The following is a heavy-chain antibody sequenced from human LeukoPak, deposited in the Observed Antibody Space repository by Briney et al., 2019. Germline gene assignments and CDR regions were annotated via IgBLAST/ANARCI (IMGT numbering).Heavy chain of an antibody. V-gene: IGHV3-48*03. CDR3: AILMVRGAYGMDV. D-gene: IGHD3-10*01. CDR1: GFTFSSYE. Sequence: PGGSLRLSCAASGFTFSSYEMNWVRQASGKGLEWVSYISSSGSTIYYADSVKGRFTISRDNAKNSLYLQMNSLRAEDTAVYYCAILMVRGAYGMDVWGKGTTVTVSS. CDR2: ISSSGSTI. J-gene: IGHJ6*04.